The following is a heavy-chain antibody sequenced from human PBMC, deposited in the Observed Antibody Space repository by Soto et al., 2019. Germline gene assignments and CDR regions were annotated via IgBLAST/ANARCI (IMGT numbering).Heavy chain of an antibody. Sequence: PGGSLRLSCAAAGFTFSSYWMNWVRQAPGKGLEWVANIKQDGSEKWYVDSVKGRFTIPRDNAKNSLYLQMNSLRAEDTAVYYCAIEKVGATSVPVFDIWGQGTMVTVSS. CDR3: AIEKVGATSVPVFDI. CDR2: IKQDGSEK. CDR1: GFTFSSYW. D-gene: IGHD1-26*01. V-gene: IGHV3-7*02. J-gene: IGHJ3*02.